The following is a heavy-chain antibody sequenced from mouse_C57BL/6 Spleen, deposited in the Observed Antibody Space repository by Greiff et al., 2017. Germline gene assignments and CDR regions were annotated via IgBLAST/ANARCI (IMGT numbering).Heavy chain of an antibody. D-gene: IGHD3-1*01. V-gene: IGHV1-55*01. CDR2: IYPGSGST. Sequence: QVQLQQPGAELVKPGASVKMSCTASGYTFTSYWITWVKQRPGQGLEWIGDIYPGSGSTNYNEKFKSKATLTVDTSSSTAYMQLSSLTSEDSAVYYCARRAIGDGYYAMDYWGQGTSVTVSS. CDR1: GYTFTSYW. CDR3: ARRAIGDGYYAMDY. J-gene: IGHJ4*01.